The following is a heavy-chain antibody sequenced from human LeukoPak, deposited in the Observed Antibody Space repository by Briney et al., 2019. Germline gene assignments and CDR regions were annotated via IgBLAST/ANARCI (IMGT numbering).Heavy chain of an antibody. CDR1: GDSVSSDTVT. CDR3: VRGSGGDFNH. D-gene: IGHD3-16*01. V-gene: IGHV6-1*01. Sequence: SQTLSLTCAISGDSVSSDTVTWNWIRQSPSRGLEWLGRTYYRSKWYNDYTVSMKSRISINADTSKNQVSLQLDSVTPADTAVYYCVRGSGGDFNHWGQGSLVTVSS. J-gene: IGHJ4*02. CDR2: TYYRSKWYN.